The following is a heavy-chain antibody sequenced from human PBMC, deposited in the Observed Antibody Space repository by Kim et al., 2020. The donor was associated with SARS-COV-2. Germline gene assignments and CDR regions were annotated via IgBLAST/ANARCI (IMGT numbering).Heavy chain of an antibody. CDR3: AKDLDILTGYPDC. D-gene: IGHD3-9*01. CDR1: GFTFSSYG. V-gene: IGHV3-30*18. CDR2: ISYDGSNK. J-gene: IGHJ4*02. Sequence: GGSLRLSCAASGFTFSSYGMHWVRQAPGKGLEWVAVISYDGSNKYYADSVKGRFTISRDNSKNTLYLQMNSLRDEDTAVYYCAKDLDILTGYPDCWGQGT.